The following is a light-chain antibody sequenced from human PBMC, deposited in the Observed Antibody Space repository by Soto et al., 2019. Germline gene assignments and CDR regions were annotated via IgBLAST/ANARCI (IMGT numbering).Light chain of an antibody. CDR3: QQSYSTPRT. Sequence: DIQMTQSPSSLSASVGDRVTITCRASQSISSYFSWYQQKLGKAPKLLIYAASRLQSGVPSRFSGSGSGTDFTLTISSLQPEDFATYYCQQSYSTPRTFGQGTEVEIK. CDR2: AAS. CDR1: QSISSY. J-gene: IGKJ1*01. V-gene: IGKV1-39*01.